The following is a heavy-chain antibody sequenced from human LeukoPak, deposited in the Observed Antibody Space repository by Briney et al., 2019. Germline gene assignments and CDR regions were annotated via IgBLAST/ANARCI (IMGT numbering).Heavy chain of an antibody. Sequence: GGSLRLSCAGSGFIFNNYAMHWVRQPPGKGLEWVSGISWNSGSIDYADSVKGRFTISRDNSKNTLYLQMNSLRAEDTAVYYCASAAPTTVAAFDYWGQGTLVTVSS. CDR1: GFIFNNYA. D-gene: IGHD6-19*01. CDR3: ASAAPTTVAAFDY. CDR2: ISWNSGSI. V-gene: IGHV3-9*01. J-gene: IGHJ4*02.